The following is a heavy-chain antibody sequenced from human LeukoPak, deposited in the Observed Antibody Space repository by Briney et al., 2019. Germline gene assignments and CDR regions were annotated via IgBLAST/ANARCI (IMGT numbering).Heavy chain of an antibody. J-gene: IGHJ4*02. CDR1: GFPFSDYA. D-gene: IGHD2-2*01. CDR2: IAGGGNGA. Sequence: PGGSLRLSCAASGFPFSDYAMTWVRQTPGKGLEWVSVIAGGGNGADYADSVKGRFTLHSANPKNTLYLQMYSLRAEDTALYYCAKLGCTGTICYANYWGQGTLVIVSS. CDR3: AKLGCTGTICYANY. V-gene: IGHV3-23*01.